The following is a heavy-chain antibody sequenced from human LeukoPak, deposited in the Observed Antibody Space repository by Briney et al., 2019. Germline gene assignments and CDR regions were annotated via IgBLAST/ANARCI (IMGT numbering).Heavy chain of an antibody. V-gene: IGHV3-11*01. CDR3: ASVPAGDHWGVLDY. J-gene: IGHJ4*02. Sequence: GGSLRLSCAASGFTFSDYYMSWIRQAPGKGLEWGSYISSSGSTIYYADSVKGRFTISRDNAKNSLYLQMNSLRAEDTAVYYCASVPAGDHWGVLDYWGQGTLVTVSS. CDR1: GFTFSDYY. CDR2: ISSSGSTI. D-gene: IGHD7-27*01.